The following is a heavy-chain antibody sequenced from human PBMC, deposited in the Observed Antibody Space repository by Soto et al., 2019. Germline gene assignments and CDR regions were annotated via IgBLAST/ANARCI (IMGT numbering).Heavy chain of an antibody. V-gene: IGHV4-34*01. Sequence: SVTLSLTCAVYGGSFSGYYWSWIRQPPGKGLEWIGEINHSGSTNYNPSLKSRVTISVDTSKNQFSLKLSSVTAADTAVYYCARLGYYDSSENFDYWGQGTLVTVSS. CDR3: ARLGYYDSSENFDY. D-gene: IGHD3-22*01. CDR2: INHSGST. CDR1: GGSFSGYY. J-gene: IGHJ4*02.